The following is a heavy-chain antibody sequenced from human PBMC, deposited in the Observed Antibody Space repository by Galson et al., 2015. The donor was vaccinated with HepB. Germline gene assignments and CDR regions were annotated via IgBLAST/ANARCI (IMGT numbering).Heavy chain of an antibody. D-gene: IGHD3-9*01. Sequence: QSGAEVKKPGASVKVSCKVSGYTFTSYAIGWVRQAPGQGLEWMGWISVYSGNTDYAQKLRDRVTMTADTFTGTAYVELRGLRSDDTAVYYCARGGDYDLLTGYLYFDFWGQGSLVTVSS. CDR3: ARGGDYDLLTGYLYFDF. CDR2: ISVYSGNT. V-gene: IGHV1-18*04. CDR1: GYTFTSYA. J-gene: IGHJ4*02.